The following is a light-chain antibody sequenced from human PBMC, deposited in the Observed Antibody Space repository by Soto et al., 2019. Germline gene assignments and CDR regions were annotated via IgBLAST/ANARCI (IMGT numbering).Light chain of an antibody. J-gene: IGKJ1*01. V-gene: IGKV3-20*01. CDR2: GAS. CDR3: QQYGISLWT. CDR1: QSVSSSY. Sequence: DIVLTQSPGTLSLSPGERATLSCRASQSVSSSYLAWYQQKPGQAPRLLIYGASSRATGIPDRFSGSGSGTDFTLTISRLEPEDFAVYYCQQYGISLWTFGQGTKV.